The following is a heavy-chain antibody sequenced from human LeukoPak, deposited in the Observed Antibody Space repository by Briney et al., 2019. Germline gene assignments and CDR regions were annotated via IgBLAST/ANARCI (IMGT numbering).Heavy chain of an antibody. V-gene: IGHV4-39*07. CDR1: GGSISSSSYY. J-gene: IGHJ5*01. CDR2: IYYSGST. Sequence: SETLSLTCTVSGGSISSSSYYWGWIRQPPGKGLEWIGSIYYSGSTYYNPSLKSRVTISVDTSKSQFSLKLSSVTAADTAVYYCAKSTGYSSGWVDSWGQGTLVTVSS. D-gene: IGHD6-19*01. CDR3: AKSTGYSSGWVDS.